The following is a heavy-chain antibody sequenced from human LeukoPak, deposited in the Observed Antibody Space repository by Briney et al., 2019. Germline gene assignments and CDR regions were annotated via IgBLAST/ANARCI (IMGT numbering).Heavy chain of an antibody. V-gene: IGHV3-21*01. Sequence: PGGSLRLSCTVSGLPFGSEAMSWVRQAPGKGLEWVSSISSDSSYIYYADAVHGRFTVSRDNAKYSLHLQMNSLRAEDTAVYYCVRGSYGAYDYWGQGSLVTVSS. D-gene: IGHD4-17*01. CDR3: VRGSYGAYDY. CDR2: ISSDSSYI. CDR1: GLPFGSEA. J-gene: IGHJ4*02.